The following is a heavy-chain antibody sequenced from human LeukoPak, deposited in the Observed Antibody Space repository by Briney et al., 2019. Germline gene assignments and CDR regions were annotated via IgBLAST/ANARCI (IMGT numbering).Heavy chain of an antibody. J-gene: IGHJ2*01. CDR1: GGSISSSSYY. CDR3: ARRGLTYWYFDL. V-gene: IGHV4-39*01. CDR2: IYYSGST. Sequence: SETLSLTCTVSGGSISSSSYYWGWIRQPPGKGLEWIGSIYYSGSTYYNPSLKSRVTISVDTSKNQFSLKLSSVTAADTAMYYCARRGLTYWYFDLWGRGTLVTVSS.